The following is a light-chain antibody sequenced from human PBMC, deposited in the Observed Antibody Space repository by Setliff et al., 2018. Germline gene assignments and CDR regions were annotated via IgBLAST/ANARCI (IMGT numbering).Light chain of an antibody. Sequence: QSVLTQPASVSGSLGQSITISCIGTSSDIGGTNYVSWYQQFPGEAPQLIIYAASDRPSGVSHRFSGSKSGNTASLTISGLQAEDEADYYCCSYTNRATYVFGTGTKGTV. J-gene: IGLJ1*01. CDR1: SSDIGGTNY. V-gene: IGLV2-14*03. CDR2: AAS. CDR3: CSYTNRATYV.